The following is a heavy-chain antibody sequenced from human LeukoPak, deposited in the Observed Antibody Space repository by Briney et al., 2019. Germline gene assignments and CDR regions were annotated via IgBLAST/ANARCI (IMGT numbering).Heavy chain of an antibody. J-gene: IGHJ4*02. Sequence: SETLSLTCTVSGGSIRSYYWSWIRQPPGNGLEWIGHIYYSGTPTTTYNPSLKSRVTISVDTSKNQFSLKLSSVTAADTAVYYCARGGFGSSSWSRTRNYFDYWGQGTLVTVSS. CDR1: GGSIRSYY. V-gene: IGHV4-59*12. CDR2: IYYSGTP. D-gene: IGHD6-13*01. CDR3: ARGGFGSSSWSRTRNYFDY.